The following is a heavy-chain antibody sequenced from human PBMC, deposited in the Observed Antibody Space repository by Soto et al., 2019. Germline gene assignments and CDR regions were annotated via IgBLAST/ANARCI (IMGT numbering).Heavy chain of an antibody. D-gene: IGHD2-15*01. CDR2: INAGNGNT. Sequence: GASVKVSCKASGYTFTGYAMHWVRQAPGQRLEWMGWINAGNGNTKYSQKFQGRVTITRDTSASTAYMELSSLRSEDTAVYYCARPVAVAPDFDPWGQGTLVTVSS. CDR1: GYTFTGYA. CDR3: ARPVAVAPDFDP. V-gene: IGHV1-3*01. J-gene: IGHJ5*02.